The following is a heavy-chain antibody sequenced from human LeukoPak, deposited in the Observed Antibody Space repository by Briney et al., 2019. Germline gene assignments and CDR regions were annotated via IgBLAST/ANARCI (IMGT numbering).Heavy chain of an antibody. Sequence: GGSLRLSCAASGFTFSSYSMNWVRQAPGKGLEWVSSISSSSSYVYYADSVKGRFTISRDNAKNSLYLQMNSLRAEDTAVYYCARGGAVAGYYFDYWGQGTLVTVSA. CDR2: ISSSSSYV. V-gene: IGHV3-21*01. J-gene: IGHJ4*02. D-gene: IGHD6-19*01. CDR3: ARGGAVAGYYFDY. CDR1: GFTFSSYS.